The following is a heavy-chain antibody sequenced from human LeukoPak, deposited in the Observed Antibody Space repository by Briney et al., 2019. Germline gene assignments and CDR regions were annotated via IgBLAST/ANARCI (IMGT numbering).Heavy chain of an antibody. D-gene: IGHD5-24*01. J-gene: IGHJ4*02. CDR3: ARDPSWGWLQLEFDY. CDR1: GFTFSSYA. CDR2: ISYDGSNK. Sequence: GGSLRLSCAASGFTFSSYAMHWVRQAPGKGLEWVAVISYDGSNKYYADSVKGRFTISRDNSKNTLYLQMNSLRAEDTAVYYCARDPSWGWLQLEFDYWGQGTLVTVSS. V-gene: IGHV3-30-3*01.